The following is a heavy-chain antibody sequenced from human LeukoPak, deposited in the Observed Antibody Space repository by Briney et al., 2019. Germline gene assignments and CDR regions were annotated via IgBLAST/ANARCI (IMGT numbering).Heavy chain of an antibody. V-gene: IGHV4-39*07. CDR1: GCSISSSSYY. CDR2: VYYSGST. D-gene: IGHD2-15*01. Sequence: PSETLSLTCTVSGCSISSSSYYWGWIRQPPGKELEWIGSVYYSGSTYYNPSLKSRVTISVDTSKNQFSLKLSSVTAADTAVYYCARDLVPQIAATPELPTTSSNWFDPWGQGTLVTVSS. CDR3: ARDLVPQIAATPELPTTSSNWFDP. J-gene: IGHJ5*02.